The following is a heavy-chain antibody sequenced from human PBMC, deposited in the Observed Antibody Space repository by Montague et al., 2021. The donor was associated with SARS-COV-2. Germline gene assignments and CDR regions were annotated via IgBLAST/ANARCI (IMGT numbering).Heavy chain of an antibody. CDR2: ILFDGSNE. CDR3: AREGMVGTTTGLDY. D-gene: IGHD1-26*01. Sequence: SLRLSCAASGFTFSSYGFHWVRQAPGKGLEWVAVILFDGSNEYYADSVKGRFTIFRDNSKNTLYLQMNSLRAEDTAVYYCAREGMVGTTTGLDYWGQGTLVTVSS. J-gene: IGHJ4*02. V-gene: IGHV3-33*01. CDR1: GFTFSSYG.